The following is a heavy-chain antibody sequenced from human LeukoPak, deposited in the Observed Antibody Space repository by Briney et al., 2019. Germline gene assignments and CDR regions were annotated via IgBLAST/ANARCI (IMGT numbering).Heavy chain of an antibody. D-gene: IGHD3-3*01. CDR3: ATSTIFGVVPPYDYYYYMDV. CDR1: GGSISSSSYY. J-gene: IGHJ6*03. V-gene: IGHV4-39*07. CDR2: IYYSGST. Sequence: SETLSLTCTVSGGSISSSSYYWGWIRQPPGKGLEWIGSIYYSGSTYYNPSLKSRVTISVDTSKNQFSLKLSSVTAADTAVYYCATSTIFGVVPPYDYYYYMDVWGKGNPGHRLL.